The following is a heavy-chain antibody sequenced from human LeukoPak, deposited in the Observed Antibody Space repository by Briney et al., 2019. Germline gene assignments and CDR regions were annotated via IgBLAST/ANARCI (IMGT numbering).Heavy chain of an antibody. J-gene: IGHJ4*02. D-gene: IGHD5-12*01. Sequence: GGSLRLSCAASGFSFNNYAMSWVRQAPGKGLEWVSIIIASSGATFYADSVKGRFTISRDISKNTLYLQMNNLGVEDTAVYYCAKGGYGYIEVAYFDFWGQGIQVTVSS. CDR3: AKGGYGYIEVAYFDF. CDR1: GFSFNNYA. V-gene: IGHV3-23*01. CDR2: IIASSGAT.